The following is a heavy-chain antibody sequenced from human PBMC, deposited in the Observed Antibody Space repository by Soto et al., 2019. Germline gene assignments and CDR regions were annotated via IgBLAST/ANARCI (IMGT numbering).Heavy chain of an antibody. J-gene: IGHJ6*02. Sequence: PGGSLRLSCSASGFTFSSYAMHWVRQAPGKGLDYVSAICSNGGSTYYADSVKGRFTISRDNSKNTLYLQMSSLRAEDTAVYYCVKDPSSSWYGYYYYYGMDVWGQGTTVTVSS. D-gene: IGHD6-13*01. CDR1: GFTFSSYA. CDR2: ICSNGGST. CDR3: VKDPSSSWYGYYYYYGMDV. V-gene: IGHV3-64D*08.